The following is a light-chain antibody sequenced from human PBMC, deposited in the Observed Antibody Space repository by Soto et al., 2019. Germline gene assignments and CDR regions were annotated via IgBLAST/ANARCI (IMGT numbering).Light chain of an antibody. CDR1: QGIYSW. CDR2: SAS. CDR3: QQALSFPYT. J-gene: IGKJ2*01. V-gene: IGKV1-12*01. Sequence: ILMTQSPSSVSASVGDKVTITCRASQGIYSWLAWYQQKPGTAPNLLISSASGLQPGVSSRFSGSGSGTDFTLTITNLQPEDFAVYFCQQALSFPYTFGQGTKLEVK.